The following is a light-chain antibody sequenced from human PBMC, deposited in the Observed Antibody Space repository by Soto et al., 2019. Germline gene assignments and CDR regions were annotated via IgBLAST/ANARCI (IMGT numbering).Light chain of an antibody. Sequence: EIVMTQSPDTLSLSPGERATLSCTASQTVTTYLAWYQQKPGQAPRLLIYGASTRATGIPARFSGSGSGTEFTLTISSLQSEDFAVYYCQQYNNWLWTFGQGTKVDI. CDR3: QQYNNWLWT. J-gene: IGKJ1*01. V-gene: IGKV3-15*01. CDR1: QTVTTY. CDR2: GAS.